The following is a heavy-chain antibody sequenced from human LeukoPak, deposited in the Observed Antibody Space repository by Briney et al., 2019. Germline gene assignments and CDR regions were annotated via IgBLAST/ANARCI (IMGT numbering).Heavy chain of an antibody. CDR2: VYPGDSDT. Sequence: GESLKISCKGSGYSFSDYWVGWVRQMPGKGLEWMGIVYPGDSDTRYSPSFKGQVTISADKSFGTTYLQWSSLEASDTAMYYCARHNGMARYSSSWYENGMDVWGQGTTVTVS. J-gene: IGHJ6*02. CDR3: ARHNGMARYSSSWYENGMDV. CDR1: GYSFSDYW. D-gene: IGHD6-13*01. V-gene: IGHV5-51*01.